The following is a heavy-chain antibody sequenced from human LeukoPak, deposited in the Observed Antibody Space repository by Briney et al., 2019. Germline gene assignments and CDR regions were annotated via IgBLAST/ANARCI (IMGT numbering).Heavy chain of an antibody. D-gene: IGHD3-10*01. CDR3: ARPPALWFGEFDAFDI. J-gene: IGHJ3*02. V-gene: IGHV3-48*01. CDR1: GFTFSSYS. Sequence: GVSLRLSCAASGFTFSSYSMNWVRQAPGKGLEWVSYISSSSSTIYYADSVKGRFTISRDNAKNSLYLQMNSLRAEDTAVYYCARPPALWFGEFDAFDIWGQGTMVTVSS. CDR2: ISSSSSTI.